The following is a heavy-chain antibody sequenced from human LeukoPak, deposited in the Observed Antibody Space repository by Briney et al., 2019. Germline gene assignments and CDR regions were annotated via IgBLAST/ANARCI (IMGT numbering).Heavy chain of an antibody. CDR1: GFTFDDYG. CDR3: ARVPGRYFDWLLSQSYYYYMDV. J-gene: IGHJ6*03. D-gene: IGHD3-9*01. CDR2: INWNGGST. Sequence: RAGGSLRLSCAASGFTFDDYGMSWVRQAPGKGLEWVSGINWNGGSTGYADSVKGRFTISRDNAKNSLYLQMNSLRAEDTALNYCARVPGRYFDWLLSQSYYYYMDVWGKGTTVTVSS. V-gene: IGHV3-20*04.